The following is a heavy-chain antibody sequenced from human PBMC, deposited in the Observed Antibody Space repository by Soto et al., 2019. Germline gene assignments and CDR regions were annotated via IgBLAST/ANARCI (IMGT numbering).Heavy chain of an antibody. CDR1: GGSISSGGYS. Sequence: SETLSLTCAVSGGSISSGGYSWSWIRQPPGKGLEWIGYIYHSGSTDYNPSLKSRVTISVDRSKNQFSLKLSSVTAADTAVYYCARGRDYDFWSGPRWFDRWGQGPLVTVSS. CDR3: ARGRDYDFWSGPRWFDR. V-gene: IGHV4-30-2*01. CDR2: IYHSGST. D-gene: IGHD3-3*01. J-gene: IGHJ5*02.